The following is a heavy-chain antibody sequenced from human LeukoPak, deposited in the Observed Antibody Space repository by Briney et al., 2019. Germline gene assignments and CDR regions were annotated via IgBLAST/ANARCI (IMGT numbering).Heavy chain of an antibody. J-gene: IGHJ3*02. CDR2: VYKNGRT. Sequence: SSETLSLTCSVSGVSIDDDYWTWIRQPPGKGPEWIGYVYKNGRTNYNPSLESRVTISKDTSKNQFSLRLSSVTAADTAVYYCVTRGRYSSSWYAFDIWGQGTMVTVSS. D-gene: IGHD6-13*01. CDR1: GVSIDDDY. CDR3: VTRGRYSSSWYAFDI. V-gene: IGHV4-59*01.